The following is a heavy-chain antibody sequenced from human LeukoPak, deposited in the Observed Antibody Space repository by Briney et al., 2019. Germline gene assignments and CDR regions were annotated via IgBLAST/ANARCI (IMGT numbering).Heavy chain of an antibody. CDR1: GESFSGYY. J-gene: IGHJ4*02. D-gene: IGHD3-10*01. V-gene: IGHV4-34*01. CDR3: ARRNPSYGSGSVDY. CDR2: INHSGST. Sequence: SETLSLTCAVYGESFSGYYWSWIRQPPGKGLEWIGEINHSGSTNYNPSLKSRVTISVDTSKNQFSLKLSSVTAADTAVYYCARRNPSYGSGSVDYWGQGTLVTASS.